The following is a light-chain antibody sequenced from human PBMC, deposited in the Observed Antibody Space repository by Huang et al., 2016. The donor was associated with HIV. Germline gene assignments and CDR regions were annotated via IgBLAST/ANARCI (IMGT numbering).Light chain of an antibody. Sequence: DIQMTQSPSSLSASVGDRVTITCRASQGIRNFVAWYQQKPGKHPKLLIYGASTLESGVPSRFIGGGSETEFTLTIRSLQTEDVATYYCQKYSNDPRAFGQGTRVDIK. CDR3: QKYSNDPRA. V-gene: IGKV1-27*01. J-gene: IGKJ1*01. CDR2: GAS. CDR1: QGIRNF.